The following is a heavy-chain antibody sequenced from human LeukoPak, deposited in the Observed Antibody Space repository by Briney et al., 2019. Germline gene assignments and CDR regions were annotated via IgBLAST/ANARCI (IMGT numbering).Heavy chain of an antibody. Sequence: SETLSLTCTVSGGSISSYYWSWIRQPPGKGLEWIGYIYYSGSTNYNPSLKSRVTISVDTSKNQFSLKLSSVTAADTAVYYCARLGDNSSSGSDFQHWGQGTLVTVSS. CDR1: GGSISSYY. CDR2: IYYSGST. V-gene: IGHV4-59*08. D-gene: IGHD6-19*01. CDR3: ARLGDNSSSGSDFQH. J-gene: IGHJ1*01.